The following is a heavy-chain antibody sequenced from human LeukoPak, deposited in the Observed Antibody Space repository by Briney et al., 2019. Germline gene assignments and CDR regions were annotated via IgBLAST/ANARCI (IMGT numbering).Heavy chain of an antibody. CDR2: IYYSGST. D-gene: IGHD3-10*01. CDR3: ARRMGTYGYFYYYGMDV. V-gene: IGHV4-39*01. J-gene: IGHJ6*02. CDR1: GGSISSSGYY. Sequence: SETLSLTCTVSGGSISSSGYYWGWVRQPPGKGLEWIGTIYYSGSTYYNPSLMSRVTISVDTSKNQFSLKLSSVTAADTAVYYCARRMGTYGYFYYYGMDVWGQGTTVTVSS.